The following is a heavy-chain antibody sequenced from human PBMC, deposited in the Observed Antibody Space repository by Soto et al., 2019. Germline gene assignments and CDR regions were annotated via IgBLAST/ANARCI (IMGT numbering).Heavy chain of an antibody. D-gene: IGHD2-21*01. CDR3: TRAPFDVVESSPSGY. J-gene: IGHJ4*02. CDR2: ISRNSAYI. V-gene: IGHV3-21*01. CDR1: GFTFSSYS. Sequence: EVQLVESGGGLVKPGGSLRLSCAASGFTFSSYSFHWVRQAPGKGLEWVSSISRNSAYIYYVDSVKGRFTISRDNAKNSLYLQMNSLRGEDTAVYYCTRAPFDVVESSPSGYCGQGTLVTVSS.